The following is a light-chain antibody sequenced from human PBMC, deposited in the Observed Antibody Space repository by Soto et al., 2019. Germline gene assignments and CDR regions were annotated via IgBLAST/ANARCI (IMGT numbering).Light chain of an antibody. J-gene: IGKJ4*01. CDR1: QSVSSN. CDR3: QQYNDWPLT. CDR2: GAS. Sequence: MVMTQTPATLSVSPGERATLSCRASQSVSSNLAWYQQKPGQVPRLLIHGASTRATGISARFSGSGSGTEFTLTISSRQSEDFAVYYCQQYNDWPLTFGGGTKVEIK. V-gene: IGKV3-15*01.